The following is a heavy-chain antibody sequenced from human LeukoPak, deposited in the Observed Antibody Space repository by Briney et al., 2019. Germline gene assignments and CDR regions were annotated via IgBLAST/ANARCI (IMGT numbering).Heavy chain of an antibody. CDR1: GFTFSDYR. CDR3: VRMMRGVVLGSDAFDV. D-gene: IGHD3-10*01. Sequence: SGGSLRLSCGGSGFTFSDYRMNWVRQAPGKRLEWISYIHGESSTIYYADSVRGRFIISRDNAMKSVYLQMNSLRAEDTAVYFCVRMMRGVVLGSDAFDVWGRGTMVTVSS. CDR2: IHGESSTI. J-gene: IGHJ3*01. V-gene: IGHV3-48*01.